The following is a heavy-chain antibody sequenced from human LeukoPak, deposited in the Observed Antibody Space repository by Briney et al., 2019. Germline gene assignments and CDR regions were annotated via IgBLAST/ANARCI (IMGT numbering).Heavy chain of an antibody. D-gene: IGHD4-17*01. V-gene: IGHV1-58*02. J-gene: IGHJ4*02. CDR1: GFTFTSSA. CDR3: AADTATVTTKWAFDY. CDR2: IVVGSGNT. Sequence: SVKVSCKASGFTFTSSAMQWVRQARGQRLEWIGWIVVGSGNTNYAQKFQERVTITRDMSTSTAYMELSSLRSEDTAVYYCAADTATVTTKWAFDYWGQGTLVTVSS.